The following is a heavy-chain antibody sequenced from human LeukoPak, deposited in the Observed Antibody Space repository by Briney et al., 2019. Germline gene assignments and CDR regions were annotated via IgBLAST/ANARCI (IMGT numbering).Heavy chain of an antibody. V-gene: IGHV3-30*18. CDR3: AKDSSTTTYYYGSGSLDY. CDR1: GFTFSSYG. J-gene: IGHJ4*02. D-gene: IGHD3-10*01. CDR2: ISYDGGNK. Sequence: GRSLRLSCAASGFTFSSYGMHWVRQAPGKGLEWVAVISYDGGNKYYADSVKGRFTISRDNSKNTLSLQMNSLRAEDTAVYYCAKDSSTTTYYYGSGSLDYWGQGTLVTVSS.